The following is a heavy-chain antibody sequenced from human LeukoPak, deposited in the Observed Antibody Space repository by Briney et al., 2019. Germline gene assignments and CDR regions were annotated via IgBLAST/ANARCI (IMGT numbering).Heavy chain of an antibody. V-gene: IGHV4-30-4*01. D-gene: IGHD3-10*01. J-gene: IGHJ4*02. CDR2: IYYSGST. CDR3: ARAPRTYYYGSGEPN. CDR1: GGSISSGDYY. Sequence: SSETLSLTCTVSGGSISSGDYYWSWMRQPPGKGLEWIGYIYYSGSTYYNPSLKSRVTISVDTSKNQFSLKLSSVTAADTAVYYCARAPRTYYYGSGEPNWGQGTLVTVSS.